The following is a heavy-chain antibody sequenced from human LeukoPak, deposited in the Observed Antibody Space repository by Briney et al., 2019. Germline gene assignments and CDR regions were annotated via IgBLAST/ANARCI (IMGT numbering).Heavy chain of an antibody. CDR2: IIPIFGTA. V-gene: IGHV1-69*06. CDR1: GGTFSSYA. Sequence: GASVKVSCKASGGTFSSYAISWVRQAPGQGLEWMGGIIPIFGTANYAQKFQGRVTITADKSTSTAYMELSSLRSEDTAVYYCARSSPSSIAVAVTWFDPWGQGTLVTVSS. CDR3: ARSSPSSIAVAVTWFDP. D-gene: IGHD6-19*01. J-gene: IGHJ5*02.